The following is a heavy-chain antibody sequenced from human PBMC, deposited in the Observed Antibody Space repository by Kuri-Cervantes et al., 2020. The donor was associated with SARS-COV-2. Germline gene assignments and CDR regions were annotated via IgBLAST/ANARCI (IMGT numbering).Heavy chain of an antibody. CDR1: GFTFSSYG. CDR2: VRYDGSNQ. CDR3: AKEFPSTGQGYAFDV. D-gene: IGHD1-14*01. J-gene: IGHJ3*01. V-gene: IGHV3-30*02. Sequence: GGSLRLSCAASGFTFSSYGMHWVRQAPGKGLEWVAFVRYDGSNQYYVDSVKGRFTISRDISKNTLYLQMNSLRAEDTAVYYCAKEFPSTGQGYAFDVWGQGTMVTVSS.